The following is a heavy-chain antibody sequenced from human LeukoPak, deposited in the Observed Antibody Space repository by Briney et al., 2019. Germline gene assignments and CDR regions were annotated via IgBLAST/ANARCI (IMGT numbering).Heavy chain of an antibody. CDR3: ASGYCSGVSCYSGAGNY. V-gene: IGHV3-72*01. CDR1: GFTFSDHY. D-gene: IGHD2-15*01. J-gene: IGHJ4*02. CDR2: IRNKANSYTI. Sequence: GGSLRLSCAASGFTFSDHYMDWVRQAPGKGLEWVGRIRNKANSYTIDYAASVRGRFTISRDDSKNSLFLQMNSLKTEDTAVYYCASGYCSGVSCYSGAGNYWGQGTLVSVSS.